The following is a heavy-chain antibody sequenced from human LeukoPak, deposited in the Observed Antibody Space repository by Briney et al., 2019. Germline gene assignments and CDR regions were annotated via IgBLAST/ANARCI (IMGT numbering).Heavy chain of an antibody. Sequence: SETLSLTCTVSGGTISSGDYYWSWIRQPPGKGLEWIGYIYYSGSTYYNPSLKSRVTISVDTSKNQFSLKLSSVTAADTAVYYCASNYYDSSGYYFDYWGQGTLVTVSS. CDR1: GGTISSGDYY. CDR3: ASNYYDSSGYYFDY. CDR2: IYYSGST. V-gene: IGHV4-30-4*01. J-gene: IGHJ4*02. D-gene: IGHD3-22*01.